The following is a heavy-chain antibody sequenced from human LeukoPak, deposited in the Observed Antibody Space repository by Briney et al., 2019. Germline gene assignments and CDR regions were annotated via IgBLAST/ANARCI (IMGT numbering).Heavy chain of an antibody. CDR1: GFTLSDYA. V-gene: IGHV3-33*08. CDR2: IWYDGSNK. Sequence: QTGGSLRLSCAASGFTLSDYAVPWVRQAPGKGLEWVAVIWYDGSNKYYADSVKGRFTISRDNSKNTLYLQMNSLRAEDTAVYYCARGRLVGGGSANTHPIRDYWGQGTLVTVSS. CDR3: ARGRLVGGGSANTHPIRDY. J-gene: IGHJ4*02. D-gene: IGHD2-15*01.